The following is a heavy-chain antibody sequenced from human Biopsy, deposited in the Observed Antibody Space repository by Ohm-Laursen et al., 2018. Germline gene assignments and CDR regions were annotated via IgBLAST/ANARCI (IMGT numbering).Heavy chain of an antibody. J-gene: IGHJ4*02. CDR1: GFIFSSAW. V-gene: IGHV3-74*01. D-gene: IGHD4-17*01. CDR3: ATDHYGSINY. CDR2: ISSDGST. Sequence: LRLSCTAPGFIFSSAWMHWVRQAPGKGLVWVSCISSDGSTTYADSVKGRFTISRDNAKNTAYLQMNSLRADDTALYYCATDHYGSINYWGQGTLVTVSS.